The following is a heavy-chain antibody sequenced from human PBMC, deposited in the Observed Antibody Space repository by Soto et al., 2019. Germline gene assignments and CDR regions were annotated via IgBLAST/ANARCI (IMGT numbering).Heavy chain of an antibody. CDR1: GVTFSNYA. CDR3: AKQQADYGSGADTFYFDS. J-gene: IGHJ4*02. V-gene: IGHV3-23*01. CDR2: LSGSGGTT. D-gene: IGHD3-10*01. Sequence: EVQLLESGGGLVQPGGSLRLSCTVSGVTFSNYAMNWVRQAPGKGLEWVSSLSGSGGTTYYADSVKGRFIISRDNSKNTLYLLMNSLSAEDTALYYCAKQQADYGSGADTFYFDSWGQGALDTVSS.